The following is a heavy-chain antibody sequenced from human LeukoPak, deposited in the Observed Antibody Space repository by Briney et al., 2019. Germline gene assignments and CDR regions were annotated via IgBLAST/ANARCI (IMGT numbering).Heavy chain of an antibody. D-gene: IGHD2-2*02. V-gene: IGHV1-2*02. Sequence: ASVRVSCKTSGYTFTGYYLHWVRQAPGQGLEWMGRIDLDSGGTHYAQKFQVRVTVTRDTSITTVYMELSGLTSDDTAVYYCARVPGPYTTSRFDYWGQGTLVTVSS. CDR3: ARVPGPYTTSRFDY. CDR2: IDLDSGGT. J-gene: IGHJ4*02. CDR1: GYTFTGYY.